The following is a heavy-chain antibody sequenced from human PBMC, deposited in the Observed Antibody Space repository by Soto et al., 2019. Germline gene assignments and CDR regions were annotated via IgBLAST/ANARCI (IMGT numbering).Heavy chain of an antibody. CDR2: ISGSGGSK. V-gene: IGHV3-23*01. D-gene: IGHD1-26*01. CDR1: GFTFSNYG. Sequence: GGSLRLSYASSGFTFSNYGMTWVRQAPGKGLEWVSVISGSGGSKYYADSVKGRFTISRDNSGNTLDLQMNSLRAEDTALYYCAKGPSVGAKSWSFPPWTRGSRVTVDS. CDR3: AKGPSVGAKSWSFPP. J-gene: IGHJ5*02.